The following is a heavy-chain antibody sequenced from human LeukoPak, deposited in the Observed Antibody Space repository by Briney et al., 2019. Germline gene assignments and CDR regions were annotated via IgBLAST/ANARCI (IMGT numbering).Heavy chain of an antibody. D-gene: IGHD1-26*01. J-gene: IGHJ4*02. V-gene: IGHV1-69*04. Sequence: ASVKVSCKASGGTFSSYAISWVRQAPGQGLEWMGRIIPILGIANYAQKFQGRVTITADKSTSTAYMELSSLRSEDTAVYYCAGIIVGATWYFDYWGQGTLVTVSS. CDR1: GGTFSSYA. CDR2: IIPILGIA. CDR3: AGIIVGATWYFDY.